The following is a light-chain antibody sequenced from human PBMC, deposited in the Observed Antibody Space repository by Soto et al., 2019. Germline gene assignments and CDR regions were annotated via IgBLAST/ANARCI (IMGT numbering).Light chain of an antibody. CDR1: SSDVGGYNY. CDR3: NSYTSRYTFV. V-gene: IGLV2-14*01. J-gene: IGLJ1*01. CDR2: EVN. Sequence: QSALTQPASVSGSSGQSITISCTGTSSDVGGYNYVSWYQQNPGRAPKLMIYEVNKRPSEVSSRFSGSKSGNTASLTISGLQPEDEADYYCNSYTSRYTFVLGTGTKLTVL.